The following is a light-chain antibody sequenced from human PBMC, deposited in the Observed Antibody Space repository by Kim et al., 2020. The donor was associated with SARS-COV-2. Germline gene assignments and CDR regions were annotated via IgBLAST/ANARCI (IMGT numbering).Light chain of an antibody. J-gene: IGLJ2*01. CDR3: QTWGTGIRV. CDR1: SGHSSYA. Sequence: ASVKLTCTLGSGHSSYASAWHQQQPEKGPRYLMKLNSDGSHSKGDGIPDRFSGSSSGAERYLTISSLQSEDEADYYCQTWGTGIRVFGGGTQLTVL. V-gene: IGLV4-69*01. CDR2: LNSDGSH.